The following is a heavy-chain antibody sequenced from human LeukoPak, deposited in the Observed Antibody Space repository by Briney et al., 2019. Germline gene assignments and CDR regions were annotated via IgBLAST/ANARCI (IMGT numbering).Heavy chain of an antibody. CDR2: ISGDGGSI. J-gene: IGHJ6*02. CDR1: GFTFDDYA. D-gene: IGHD6-13*01. Sequence: GGSLRLSCAASGFTFDDYAIYWVRDGPGKGLEWVSLISGDGGSIYYADSVKGRFTISRDNSKNTLYVQMHSLRGEDTAVYYCAKSTIAAVGKDYYYAMDAWGQGTTVTVSS. V-gene: IGHV3-43*02. CDR3: AKSTIAAVGKDYYYAMDA.